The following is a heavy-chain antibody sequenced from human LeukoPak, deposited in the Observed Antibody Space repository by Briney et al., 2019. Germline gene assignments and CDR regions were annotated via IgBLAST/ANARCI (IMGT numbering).Heavy chain of an antibody. D-gene: IGHD2-2*03. CDR2: IYYSGST. J-gene: IGHJ5*02. V-gene: IGHV4-59*01. CDR3: ARVFGYCSSTSCYDWFDP. CDR1: GGSISSYY. Sequence: SETLSLTCTVSGGSISSYYWSWIRQPPGKGLEWIGYIYYSGSTNYNPSLKSRVTISVDTSKNQFSLKLSSVTAADTAVYYCARVFGYCSSTSCYDWFDPWDQGTLVTVSS.